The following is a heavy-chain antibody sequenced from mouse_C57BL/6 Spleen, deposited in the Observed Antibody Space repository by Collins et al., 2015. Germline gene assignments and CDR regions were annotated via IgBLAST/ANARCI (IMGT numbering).Heavy chain of an antibody. CDR3: ARLPYYYAMDY. V-gene: IGHV2-9-1*01. CDR2: IWPGGGT. Sequence: QVQLKESGPGLVAPSQSLSITCTVSGFSLTSYAISWVRQPPGKGLEWLGVIWPGGGTNYNSALKSRLSIGKDNSKSQVFLKMNSLLTDDTARYYCARLPYYYAMDYWGQGTSVTVSS. CDR1: GFSLTSYA. J-gene: IGHJ4*01.